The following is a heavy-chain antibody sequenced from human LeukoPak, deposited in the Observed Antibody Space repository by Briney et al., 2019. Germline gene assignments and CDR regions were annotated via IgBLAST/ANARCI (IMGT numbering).Heavy chain of an antibody. D-gene: IGHD4-23*01. CDR2: IYYSGST. CDR3: ARTGVLGGNLDY. V-gene: IGHV4-30-4*08. Sequence: SETLSLTCTVSGGSISSGDYYWSGIRQPPGKGLEWIGYIYYSGSTYYNPSLESRVTISVDTSKNQFSLKLSSVTAADTAVYYCARTGVLGGNLDYWGQGTLVTVSS. CDR1: GGSISSGDYY. J-gene: IGHJ4*02.